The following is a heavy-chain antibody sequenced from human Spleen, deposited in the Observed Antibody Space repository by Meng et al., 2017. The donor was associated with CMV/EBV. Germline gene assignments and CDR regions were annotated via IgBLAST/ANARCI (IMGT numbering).Heavy chain of an antibody. CDR1: GFTFTTFS. V-gene: IGHV3-7*01. Sequence: GESLKISCAASGFTFTTFSVHWVRQAPGKGPEWVANIKQDGSEIHYVDSVKGRFTISRDNAQNSLYLQMNSLRAEDTAVYYCARDATDYYYYGMDVWGQGTTVTVSS. CDR2: IKQDGSEI. J-gene: IGHJ6*02. CDR3: ARDATDYYYYGMDV. D-gene: IGHD2-21*02.